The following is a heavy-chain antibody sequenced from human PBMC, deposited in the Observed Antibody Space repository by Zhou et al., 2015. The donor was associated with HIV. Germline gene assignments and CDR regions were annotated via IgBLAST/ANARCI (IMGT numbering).Heavy chain of an antibody. V-gene: IGHV1-2*02. CDR2: INPNTGGT. Sequence: QVQLVQSGAEVKKPGASVKVSCKASGYTFTGYYIHWVRQVPGQGLEWMGWINPNTGGTNSAQKFQGRVTITADESTSTAYMXLSSLRSEDTAMYYCACVVPGTPFDYVGPGNPGHRLL. CDR1: GYTFTGYY. CDR3: ACVVPGTPFDY. D-gene: IGHD2-15*01. J-gene: IGHJ4*02.